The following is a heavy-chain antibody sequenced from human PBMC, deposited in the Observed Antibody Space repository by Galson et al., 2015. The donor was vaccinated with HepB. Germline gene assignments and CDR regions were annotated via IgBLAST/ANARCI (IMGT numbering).Heavy chain of an antibody. CDR1: GFTFSSYS. D-gene: IGHD2-2*01. CDR2: ISSSSSYI. CDR3: ARDQSRTGYAQLYYFDY. V-gene: IGHV3-21*01. J-gene: IGHJ4*02. Sequence: SLRLSCAASGFTFSSYSMNWVRQAPGKGLEWVSSISSSSSYIYYADSVKGRFTISRDNAKNSLYLQMNSLRAEDTAVYYCARDQSRTGYAQLYYFDYWGQGTLVTVSS.